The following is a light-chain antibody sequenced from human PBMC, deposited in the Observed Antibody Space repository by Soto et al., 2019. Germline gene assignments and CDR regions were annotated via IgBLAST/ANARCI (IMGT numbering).Light chain of an antibody. CDR3: MQTIQLPIT. J-gene: IGKJ5*01. CDR2: EAS. V-gene: IGKV2D-29*01. Sequence: DIVMTQTPLSLSVTPGQPASISCKSSQSLLQSDGKTYLFWLLQKPGQPPKLLIYEASKRFSGVPDRFSGSGSGTEFTLKISRVEAEDVGVYYCMQTIQLPITFGQGTRLEIK. CDR1: QSLLQSDGKTY.